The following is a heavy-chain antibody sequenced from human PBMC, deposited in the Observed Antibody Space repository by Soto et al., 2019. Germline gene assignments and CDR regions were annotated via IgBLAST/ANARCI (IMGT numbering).Heavy chain of an antibody. Sequence: PGGSLRLSCAASGFTFSSYAMSWVRQAPGKGLEWVSAISGSGGSTYCADSVKGRFTISRDNSKNTLYLQMNSLRAEDTAVYYCATPYCSSTSCYTLEYYYYGMDVWGQGTTVTVS. V-gene: IGHV3-23*01. CDR3: ATPYCSSTSCYTLEYYYYGMDV. J-gene: IGHJ6*02. D-gene: IGHD2-2*02. CDR2: ISGSGGST. CDR1: GFTFSSYA.